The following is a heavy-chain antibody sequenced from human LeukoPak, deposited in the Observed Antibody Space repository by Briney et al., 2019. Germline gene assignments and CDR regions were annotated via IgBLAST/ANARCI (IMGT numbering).Heavy chain of an antibody. CDR1: GFTFTASA. V-gene: IGHV1-58*01. Sequence: GTSVKVSCKASGFTFTASAVQWVRQARGQRLEWIGWIVVGRGNRNYAQKSQERVTITRDMSTGTAYMELGSLRSEDTAVYYCAATSVGATINDPFDIWGQGTMVTVSS. CDR2: IVVGRGNR. CDR3: AATSVGATINDPFDI. D-gene: IGHD1-26*01. J-gene: IGHJ3*02.